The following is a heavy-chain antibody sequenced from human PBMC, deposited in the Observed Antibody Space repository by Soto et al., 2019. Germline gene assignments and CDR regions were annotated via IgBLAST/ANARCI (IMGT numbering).Heavy chain of an antibody. V-gene: IGHV3-21*01. CDR2: ISSSSSYI. CDR1: GFTFSSYS. CDR3: ARGGDIYSGYEFDY. J-gene: IGHJ4*02. Sequence: GGSLRLSCAASGFTFSSYSMNWVRQAPGKGLEWVSSISSSSSYIYYADSVKGRFTISRDNAKNSLYLQMNSLRAEDTAVYYCARGGDIYSGYEFDYWGQGTLVTVSS. D-gene: IGHD5-12*01.